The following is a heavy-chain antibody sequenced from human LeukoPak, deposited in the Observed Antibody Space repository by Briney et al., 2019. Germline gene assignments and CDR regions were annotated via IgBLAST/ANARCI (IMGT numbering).Heavy chain of an antibody. Sequence: GGSLRLSCAASGFTFSSYAMHWVRQAPGKGLEWVAVISYDGSNKYYADSVKGRFTISRDNSKNTLYLQMNSLRAEDTAVYYCAGDGDTTYYYDSSGYLTAWYFDYWGQGTLVTVSS. CDR2: ISYDGSNK. CDR1: GFTFSSYA. CDR3: AGDGDTTYYYDSSGYLTAWYFDY. J-gene: IGHJ4*02. D-gene: IGHD3-22*01. V-gene: IGHV3-30-3*01.